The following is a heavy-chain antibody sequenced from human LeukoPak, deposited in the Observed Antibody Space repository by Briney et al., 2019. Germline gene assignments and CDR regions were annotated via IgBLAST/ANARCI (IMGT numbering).Heavy chain of an antibody. CDR1: GGSISSGGYY. J-gene: IGHJ6*02. Sequence: PSETLSLTCTVSGGSISSGGYYWSWIRQHPGKGLEWTGYIYYSGSTYYNPSLKSRVTISVDTSKNQFSLKLSSVTAADTAVYYCARGIMIYGMDVWGQGTTVTVSS. CDR2: IYYSGST. D-gene: IGHD3-16*01. CDR3: ARGIMIYGMDV. V-gene: IGHV4-31*03.